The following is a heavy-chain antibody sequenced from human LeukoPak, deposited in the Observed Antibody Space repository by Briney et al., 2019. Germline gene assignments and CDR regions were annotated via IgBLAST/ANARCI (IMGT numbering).Heavy chain of an antibody. V-gene: IGHV6-1*01. CDR1: GDSVSSNSAA. J-gene: IGHJ4*02. Sequence: SQTLSLTCAISGDSVSSNSAAWNWIRQSPSRGLEWLGRTYYRSKWYNDYAVSVKSRITINPDTSENQFSLQLNSVTPEDTAVYYCARGVPNNWNDAGFDYWGQGTLVTVSS. CDR2: TYYRSKWYN. CDR3: ARGVPNNWNDAGFDY. D-gene: IGHD1-20*01.